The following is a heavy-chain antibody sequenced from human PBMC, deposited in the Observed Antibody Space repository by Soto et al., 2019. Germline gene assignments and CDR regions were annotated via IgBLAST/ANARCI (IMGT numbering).Heavy chain of an antibody. Sequence: QVQLVQSGDEVRKPGSSVKVSCKASGYIFVNYGIAWVRQAPGQGLEWMGWISHYSGNTHYASKVQGRLTMTTDTSTSTAYMELGSLTSDDTAVYYCAMVDNYVTPTPQDVWGQGTTVTVSS. CDR3: AMVDNYVTPTPQDV. D-gene: IGHD3-16*01. CDR1: GYIFVNYG. J-gene: IGHJ6*02. CDR2: ISHYSGNT. V-gene: IGHV1-18*01.